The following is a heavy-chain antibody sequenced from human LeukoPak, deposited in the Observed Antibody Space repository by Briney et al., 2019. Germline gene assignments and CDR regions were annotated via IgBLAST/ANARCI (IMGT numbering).Heavy chain of an antibody. J-gene: IGHJ4*02. D-gene: IGHD4-17*01. V-gene: IGHV5-51*01. CDR1: GYSFPNYW. Sequence: GESLKISCKGSGYSFPNYWIGWVRQMPGKGLEWMGLIYPGESDIRYSPSFQGQVTISVDKSISTAYLQWSSLKASDTAMYYCARREGYGEFDYWGQGTLVTVSS. CDR2: IYPGESDI. CDR3: ARREGYGEFDY.